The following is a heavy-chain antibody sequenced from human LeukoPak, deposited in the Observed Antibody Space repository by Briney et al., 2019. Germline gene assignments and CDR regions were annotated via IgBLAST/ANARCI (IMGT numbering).Heavy chain of an antibody. CDR2: ISGSGGST. CDR1: GGSIRNSSFY. J-gene: IGHJ4*02. CDR3: ANSNPRDAHNI. Sequence: PSETLSLTCAVSGGSIRNSSFYWGWIRQAPGKGLEWVSVISGSGGSTYYADSVKGRFTISRDNSKNTLYLQMNSLRAEDTAVYYCANSNPRDAHNIWGQGTLVTVSS. V-gene: IGHV3-23*01. D-gene: IGHD5-24*01.